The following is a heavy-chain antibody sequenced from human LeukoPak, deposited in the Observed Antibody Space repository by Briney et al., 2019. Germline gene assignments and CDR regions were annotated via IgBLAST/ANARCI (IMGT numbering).Heavy chain of an antibody. V-gene: IGHV3-74*01. Sequence: GGSLRLSCAASGFTFSGFWMQWVRQAPGKGLVWVSRINSDGSSTTYADSVKGRFTISRDNAKNTLYLQMNSLRAEDTAVYYCARVRGYDSSGYGAFDIWGQGTMVTVSS. CDR3: ARVRGYDSSGYGAFDI. J-gene: IGHJ3*02. D-gene: IGHD3-22*01. CDR1: GFTFSGFW. CDR2: INSDGSST.